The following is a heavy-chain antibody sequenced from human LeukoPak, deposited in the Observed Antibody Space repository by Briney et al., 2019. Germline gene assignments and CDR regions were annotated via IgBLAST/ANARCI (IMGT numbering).Heavy chain of an antibody. V-gene: IGHV4-39*07. J-gene: IGHJ5*02. CDR3: ARDRPNLDP. Sequence: SETLSLTCTVSGGSISSSSYYWGWIRQPPGKGLEWIGSIYYSGSTYYNPSLKGRVTISVDTSKNQFSLKLSSVTAADTAVYYCARDRPNLDPWGQGTLVTVSS. CDR1: GGSISSSSYY. D-gene: IGHD5-24*01. CDR2: IYYSGST.